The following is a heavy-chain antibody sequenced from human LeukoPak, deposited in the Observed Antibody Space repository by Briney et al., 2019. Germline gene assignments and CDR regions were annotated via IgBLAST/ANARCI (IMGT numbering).Heavy chain of an antibody. CDR2: IWYDGSNQ. J-gene: IGHJ3*02. D-gene: IGHD3-22*01. CDR3: ARARSYDTTGYYFDAFDI. Sequence: GGSLRLSCAASGFTFSSYSIHWVRQAPGKGLEWVAVIWYDGSNQYSADSVKGRFTISRDSSKNTLYLQMKSLGAEDTAVYYCARARSYDTTGYYFDAFDIWGQGTMVTVSS. V-gene: IGHV3-33*08. CDR1: GFTFSSYS.